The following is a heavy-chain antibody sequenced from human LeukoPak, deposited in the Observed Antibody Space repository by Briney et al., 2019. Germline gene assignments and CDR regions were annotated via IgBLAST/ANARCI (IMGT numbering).Heavy chain of an antibody. CDR2: IKKTGSET. V-gene: IGHV3-7*03. CDR3: ARASTVTSPLGY. D-gene: IGHD4-17*01. Sequence: PGGSLRLSCAASKFIFSNYWMSWVRQAPGKGLEWVAYIKKTGSETYYVDSVKGRFTITRDNARNSLFLQMNSLRAEDTAVYYCARASTVTSPLGYWGQGTLVTVSS. J-gene: IGHJ4*02. CDR1: KFIFSNYW.